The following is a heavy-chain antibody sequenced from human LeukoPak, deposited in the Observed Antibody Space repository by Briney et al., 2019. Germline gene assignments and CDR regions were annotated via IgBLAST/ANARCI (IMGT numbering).Heavy chain of an antibody. J-gene: IGHJ4*02. CDR3: ARTRLHPIIFDY. V-gene: IGHV4-34*01. CDR2: INHSGST. D-gene: IGHD5-24*01. Sequence: SETLSLTCAVYGGSFSGYYWSWIRQPPGKGLEWIGEINHSGSTNYNPSLKSPVTISVDTSKTQFSLKLSSVTAADTAVYYCARTRLHPIIFDYWGQGTLVTVSS. CDR1: GGSFSGYY.